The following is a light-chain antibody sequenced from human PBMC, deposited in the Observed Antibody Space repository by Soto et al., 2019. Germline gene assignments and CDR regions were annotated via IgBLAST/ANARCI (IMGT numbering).Light chain of an antibody. CDR2: EVT. Sequence: QSALTQPASVSGSPGQSITISCTGTSSDIGDYNYVSWYQQHPGKVPKLMIYEVTNRPSGVSDRFSGSKSGNTASLTISGLQAEDEAVYYCSSHRSTTTPYVVFGGGTQLTVL. V-gene: IGLV2-14*01. CDR1: SSDIGDYNY. CDR3: SSHRSTTTPYVV. J-gene: IGLJ2*01.